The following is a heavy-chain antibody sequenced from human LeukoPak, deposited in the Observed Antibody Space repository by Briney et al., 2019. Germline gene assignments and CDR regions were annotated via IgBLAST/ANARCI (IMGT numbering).Heavy chain of an antibody. Sequence: SETLSLTCTVSGGSISSYYWSWIRQPPGKGLKWIGYIYYSGSTNYNPSLKSRVTISVDTSKNQFSLKLSSVTAADTAVSYCPRGTPYYYDSSGYYYYFDYWGQGTLVTVSS. D-gene: IGHD3-22*01. V-gene: IGHV4-59*08. J-gene: IGHJ4*02. CDR1: GGSISSYY. CDR3: PRGTPYYYDSSGYYYYFDY. CDR2: IYYSGST.